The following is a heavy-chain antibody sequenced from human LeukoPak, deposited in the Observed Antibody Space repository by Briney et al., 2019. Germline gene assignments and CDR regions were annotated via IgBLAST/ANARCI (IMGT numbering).Heavy chain of an antibody. D-gene: IGHD3-22*01. V-gene: IGHV4-34*01. J-gene: IGHJ4*02. CDR2: INHSGST. CDR3: ARVYDYYDSSGPSASFDY. Sequence: SETLSLTCAVYGGSFSGYYWSWIRQPPGKGLEWIGEINHSGSTNYNPSLKSRVTISVDTSKNQFSLKLSSVTAADTAVYYCARVYDYYDSSGPSASFDYWGQGTLVTVSS. CDR1: GGSFSGYY.